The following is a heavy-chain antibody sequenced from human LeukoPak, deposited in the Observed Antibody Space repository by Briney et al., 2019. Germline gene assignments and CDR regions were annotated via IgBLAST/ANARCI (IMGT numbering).Heavy chain of an antibody. V-gene: IGHV1-69*05. D-gene: IGHD6-6*01. CDR2: IIPIFGTA. J-gene: IGHJ6*03. Sequence: GASVKVSCKASGGTFSSYAISWVRQAPGQGLEWMGGIIPIFGTANYAQKFQGRVTITTDESTSTAYMELSSLRSEDTAVYYCASFSACIAARPDYYYYYMDVWGKGTTVTVSS. CDR3: ASFSACIAARPDYYYYYMDV. CDR1: GGTFSSYA.